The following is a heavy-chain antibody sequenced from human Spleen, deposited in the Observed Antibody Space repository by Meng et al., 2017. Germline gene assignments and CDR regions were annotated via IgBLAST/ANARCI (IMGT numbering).Heavy chain of an antibody. CDR3: ARVLGLYCSGGSCYGDYYYYGMDV. J-gene: IGHJ6*02. D-gene: IGHD2-15*01. CDR2: ICYDGSNK. V-gene: IGHV3-33*01. Sequence: GESLKISCAAAGFTFSSYGMHWVRQAPGKGLEWVAVICYDGSNKYYADSVNGRFTISRDNSKNTLYLQMNSLRAEDTAVYYCARVLGLYCSGGSCYGDYYYYGMDVWGQGTTVTVSS. CDR1: GFTFSSYG.